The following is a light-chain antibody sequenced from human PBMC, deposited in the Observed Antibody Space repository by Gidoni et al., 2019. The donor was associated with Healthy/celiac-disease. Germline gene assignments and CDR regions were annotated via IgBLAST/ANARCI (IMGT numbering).Light chain of an antibody. Sequence: QSLLPQQPSVSGAPGQRVTISCTGSSSNIGAGYDVYWYQQLPGTAPKHLIYGNSNRPSGVPDRFSGSKSGTSAALAITGLQDEDEADYYCQSYDSSLSGSVFGGGTKLTVL. V-gene: IGLV1-40*01. CDR3: QSYDSSLSGSV. CDR1: SSNIGAGYD. CDR2: GNS. J-gene: IGLJ2*01.